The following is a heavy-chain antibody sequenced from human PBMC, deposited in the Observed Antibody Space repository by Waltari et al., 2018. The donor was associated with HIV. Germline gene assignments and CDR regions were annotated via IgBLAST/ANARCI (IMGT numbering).Heavy chain of an antibody. V-gene: IGHV6-1*01. CDR1: GDSVSSNSAA. Sequence: QVQLQQSGPGLVKPSQTLSLTCAISGDSVSSNSAAWNWIRQSPSRGLEWLGRTYYRFKWDNDYALSVKSRITINPDTSKNQFSLQLNSVTPEDTAVYYCARSPNLIIWFGEQENWFDPWGQGTLVTVSS. CDR2: TYYRFKWDN. D-gene: IGHD3-10*01. CDR3: ARSPNLIIWFGEQENWFDP. J-gene: IGHJ5*02.